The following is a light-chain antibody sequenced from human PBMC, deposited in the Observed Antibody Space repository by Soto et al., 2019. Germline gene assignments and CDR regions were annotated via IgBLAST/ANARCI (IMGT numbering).Light chain of an antibody. J-gene: IGLJ1*01. V-gene: IGLV2-8*01. CDR2: EVT. Sequence: LTQPPSASGSLGQSVTISCTGTSSDIGRYEFVSWYQHHPGKAPKLIISEVTERPSGVPDRFSGSKSGNTASLTVSGLQADDEADYFCCSYAGTKYYVFGTGTKVTVL. CDR1: SSDIGRYEF. CDR3: CSYAGTKYYV.